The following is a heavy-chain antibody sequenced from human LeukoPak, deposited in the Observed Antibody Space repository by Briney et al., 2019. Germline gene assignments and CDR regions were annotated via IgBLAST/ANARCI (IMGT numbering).Heavy chain of an antibody. CDR3: ASGFRGQLGYFDY. D-gene: IGHD1-1*01. CDR2: IYNSGNT. V-gene: IGHV4-59*01. CDR1: GGSTSGYF. J-gene: IGHJ4*02. Sequence: SETLSLTCTVSGGSTSGYFWSWVRQPPGKGLEWIGYIYNSGNTNYNPSLKSRVTPLVDTSKNHFSLKLSSVTAADTAVYYCASGFRGQLGYFDYWGQGTLVTVSS.